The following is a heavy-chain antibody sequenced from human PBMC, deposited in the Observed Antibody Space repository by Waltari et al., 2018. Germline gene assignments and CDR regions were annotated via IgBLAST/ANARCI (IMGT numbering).Heavy chain of an antibody. CDR2: SNSDGSST. J-gene: IGHJ6*02. CDR3: ARVATKTYSSPVPGRPYYYGMDV. V-gene: IGHV3-74*01. D-gene: IGHD6-19*01. CDR1: GFTFSRYW. Sequence: EEQLVESGGGLAQPGESLRLSCAASGFTFSRYWMDWVRQAPGKGLVWVSRSNSDGSSTTYADAVKGRFTISRDNAKNTLYVQMNRRRAEDTAVYYCARVATKTYSSPVPGRPYYYGMDVWGQGTTVTVSS.